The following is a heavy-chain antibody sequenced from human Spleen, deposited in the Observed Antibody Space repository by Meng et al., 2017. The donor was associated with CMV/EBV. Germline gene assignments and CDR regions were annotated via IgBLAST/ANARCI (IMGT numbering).Heavy chain of an antibody. Sequence: GGSLRLSCAASGFTFSDYAMHWVRQPPGKGLEWVSLIGWDGGSTYYADSVKGRFTISRDNSKNSLYLQMNSLRVEDTAVYYCASDRYCGTTDCYSGFDYWGQGALVIVSS. CDR3: ASDRYCGTTDCYSGFDY. CDR1: GFTFSDYA. V-gene: IGHV3-43D*03. CDR2: IGWDGGST. D-gene: IGHD2-2*01. J-gene: IGHJ4*02.